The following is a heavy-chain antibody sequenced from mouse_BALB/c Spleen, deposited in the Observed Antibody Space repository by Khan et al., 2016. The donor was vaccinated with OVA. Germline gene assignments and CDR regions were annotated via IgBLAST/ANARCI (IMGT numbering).Heavy chain of an antibody. D-gene: IGHD2-2*01. CDR1: GFTFSNYA. J-gene: IGHJ4*01. Sequence: EVKLVESGGGLVKPGGSLKLSCSASGFTFSNYAMSWVRQTPEKRLECVATISTGGHYTFYPDSVKGRFTISRDNAKNTLYLQMSSLRSEDTAMYYCARSLVDYHAMDYWGQGTSVTVSS. V-gene: IGHV5-9-3*01. CDR2: ISTGGHYT. CDR3: ARSLVDYHAMDY.